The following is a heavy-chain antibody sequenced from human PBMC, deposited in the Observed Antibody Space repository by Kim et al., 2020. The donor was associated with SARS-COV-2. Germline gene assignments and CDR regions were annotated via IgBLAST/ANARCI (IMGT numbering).Heavy chain of an antibody. J-gene: IGHJ5*01. V-gene: IGHV3-48*02. Sequence: GGSLRLSCAASGFTFSGYSMNWVRQAPGKGLEWVSYISNSSSTIYYTDSVKGRFTISRDHAKNSLYLQMNSLRDEDTAVYFCARGGYGSGTYTPNYFDS. CDR2: ISNSSSTI. CDR3: ARGGYGSGTYTPNYFDS. CDR1: GFTFSGYS. D-gene: IGHD3-10*01.